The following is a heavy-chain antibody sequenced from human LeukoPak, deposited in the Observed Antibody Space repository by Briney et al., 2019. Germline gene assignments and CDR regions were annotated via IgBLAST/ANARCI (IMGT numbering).Heavy chain of an antibody. J-gene: IGHJ4*02. D-gene: IGHD2-21*01. V-gene: IGHV3-30-3*01. CDR3: ARMKVIKGASLDY. Sequence: PGGPLRLSCEASGFSFSKYAMHWVRQAPGKGLEWVAVISFDETKKYYADSVKGRFTISRDNSNNTLFLQMNSVKTEDTAVYSCARMKVIKGASLDYWGQGSLVTVSS. CDR1: GFSFSKYA. CDR2: ISFDETKK.